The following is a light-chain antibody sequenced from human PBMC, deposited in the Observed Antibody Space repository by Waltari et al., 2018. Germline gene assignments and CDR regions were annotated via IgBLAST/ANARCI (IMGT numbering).Light chain of an antibody. V-gene: IGKV1-39*01. CDR3: QQTYSTPRT. Sequence: DIQMTQSPSSLSASVGDRVTISCRARLSIGTYLNWFQQKAGEAPKLLISAASSLQPAVPSRFSGGGSGTDFTLIIASLHPDYLASYYCQQTYSTPRTFGQGTKLEI. J-gene: IGKJ2*01. CDR1: LSIGTY. CDR2: AAS.